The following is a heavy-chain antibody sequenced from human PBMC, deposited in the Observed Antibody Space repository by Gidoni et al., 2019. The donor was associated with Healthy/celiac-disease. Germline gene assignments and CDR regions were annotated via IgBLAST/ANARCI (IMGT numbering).Heavy chain of an antibody. J-gene: IGHJ4*02. CDR3: ARVGGSYYGASFGFDY. V-gene: IGHV3-72*01. Sequence: EVQLVESGGGLVQPGGSLRLSCAASGFTFSDHYLDWARQAPGKGLEWVGRTRNKANSYTTEYAASVKGRFTISRDDSKNSLYLQMNSLKTEDTAVYYCARVGGSYYGASFGFDYWGQGTLVTVSS. CDR1: GFTFSDHY. D-gene: IGHD1-26*01. CDR2: TRNKANSYTT.